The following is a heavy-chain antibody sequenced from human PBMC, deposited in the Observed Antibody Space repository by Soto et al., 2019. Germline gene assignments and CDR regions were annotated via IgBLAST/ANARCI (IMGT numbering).Heavy chain of an antibody. CDR3: ARHGKYDSSGYSLDYFDY. CDR1: GYSFPNYW. Sequence: SGESLKISCKGSGYSFPNYWIAWVRQMPGKGLEWMGIIYPGDSDARYSPSFRGQVTISADKSINTAYLQWSSLKASDTAMYFCARHGKYDSSGYSLDYFDYWGQGAQVTVSS. D-gene: IGHD3-22*01. J-gene: IGHJ4*02. V-gene: IGHV5-51*01. CDR2: IYPGDSDA.